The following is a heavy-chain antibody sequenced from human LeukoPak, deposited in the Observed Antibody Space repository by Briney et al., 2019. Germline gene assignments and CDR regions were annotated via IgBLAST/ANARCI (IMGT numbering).Heavy chain of an antibody. CDR2: IYYSGST. J-gene: IGHJ3*02. D-gene: IGHD3-22*01. V-gene: IGHV4-39*01. CDR1: GGSISSSSYY. CDR3: ASGMIDQAFDI. Sequence: PSETLSLTCTVSGGSISSSSYYWSWMRQPPGKGLEWIGSIYYSGSTYYNPSLKSRVTISVDTSKNQFSLKLSSVTAADTAVYYCASGMIDQAFDIWGQGTMVTVSS.